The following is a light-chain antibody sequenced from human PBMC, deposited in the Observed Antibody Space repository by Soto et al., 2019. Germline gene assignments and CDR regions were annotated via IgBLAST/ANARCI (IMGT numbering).Light chain of an antibody. CDR2: GAS. CDR3: QQYGSSPLT. Sequence: EIVLTQSPGTLSLSPGERATLSCRASQSVSSSYLAWYQQKPGQAPRLLIYGASSRATGIPARFSGSGSGTDFTLTISSLEPEDFAVYYCQQYGSSPLTFGRGTKVEIK. CDR1: QSVSSSY. V-gene: IGKV3-20*01. J-gene: IGKJ4*01.